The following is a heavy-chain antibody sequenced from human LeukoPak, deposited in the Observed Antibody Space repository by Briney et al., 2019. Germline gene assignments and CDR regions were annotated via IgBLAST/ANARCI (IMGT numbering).Heavy chain of an antibody. V-gene: IGHV3-30*04. CDR3: ARDGPYSSSWNAFDI. J-gene: IGHJ3*02. Sequence: GGSLRLSCAASGFTFSSYAMHWVRQAPGKGRVWVRDLSYDRSKKNHADSGKGRVNNSRDKSKNPLYLQMKSLRAEDTALYYCARDGPYSSSWNAFDIWGQGTMVTVSS. CDR1: GFTFSSYA. D-gene: IGHD6-13*01. CDR2: LSYDRSKK.